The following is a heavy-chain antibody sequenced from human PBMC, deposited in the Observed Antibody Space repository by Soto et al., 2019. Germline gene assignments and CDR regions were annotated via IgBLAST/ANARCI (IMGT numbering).Heavy chain of an antibody. Sequence: PSQTLSLTCAISGDSVSSKSAAWDWIRQSPSRGFEWLGRTRYTSQWYSEYAVSVRSRITINPDTGKNHFSLQLTSVTPEDAAVYYCVRVDWNDAGSWGQGTLVTVSS. D-gene: IGHD1-1*01. CDR3: VRVDWNDAGS. CDR2: TRYTSQWYS. CDR1: GDSVSSKSAA. V-gene: IGHV6-1*01. J-gene: IGHJ5*02.